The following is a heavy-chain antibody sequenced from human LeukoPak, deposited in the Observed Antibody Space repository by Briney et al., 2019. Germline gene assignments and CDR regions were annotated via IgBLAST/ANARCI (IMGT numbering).Heavy chain of an antibody. V-gene: IGHV3-30*03. CDR1: GFTFSSYG. D-gene: IGHD5-18*01. Sequence: PGGSLRLSCAASGFTFSSYGMHWVRQAPGKGLEWVAVISYDGSNKYYADSVKGRFTISRDNAKNSLYLQMNSLRAEDTAVYYCARTDGTALVDYWGQGTLVTVSS. CDR2: ISYDGSNK. CDR3: ARTDGTALVDY. J-gene: IGHJ4*02.